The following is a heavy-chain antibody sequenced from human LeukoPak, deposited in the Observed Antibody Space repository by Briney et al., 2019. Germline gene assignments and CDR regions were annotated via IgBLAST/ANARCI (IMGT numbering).Heavy chain of an antibody. D-gene: IGHD5-18*01. CDR2: ISSSSNSI. J-gene: IGHJ4*02. CDR3: LRYNHGYYFDY. CDR1: GFTFSDYS. V-gene: IGHV3-48*01. Sequence: GGSLRLSCAASGFTFSDYSMSWVRQAPGKGLEWISYISSSSNSIYYSDSVKGRFTISRDNAKNSLYLQMNSLRAEDTAVYYCLRYNHGYYFDYWGQGTLVTVSS.